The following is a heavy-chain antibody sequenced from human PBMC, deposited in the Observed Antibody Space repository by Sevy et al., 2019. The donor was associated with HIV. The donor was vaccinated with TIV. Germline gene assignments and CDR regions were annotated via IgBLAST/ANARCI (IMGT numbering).Heavy chain of an antibody. J-gene: IGHJ4*02. CDR2: IHFDGSDK. CDR1: AFTFSHYA. V-gene: IGHV3-30*02. D-gene: IGHD1-26*01. CDR3: ARDFPVGTTSTFDY. Sequence: GGSLRLSCAASAFTFSHYAMHWVRQAPGKGLEWVAFIHFDGSDKYYADSVKGRFTISRDNSKNMLYLQMNSLRAEDTAVYYCARDFPVGTTSTFDYWGQGTLVTVSS.